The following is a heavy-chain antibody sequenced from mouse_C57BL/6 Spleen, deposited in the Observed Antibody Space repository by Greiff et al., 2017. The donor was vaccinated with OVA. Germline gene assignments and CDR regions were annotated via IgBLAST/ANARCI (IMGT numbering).Heavy chain of an antibody. J-gene: IGHJ2*01. CDR2: IDPYDSYT. Sequence: QVQLQQPGAELVKPGASVKLSCKASGYTFTSYWMQWVKQRPGQGLEWIGEIDPYDSYTNYNQKFKGKATLTVDTASSTAYMQLSSLTSEDSAVYYYASYGYGYFDYWGQGTTLTVSS. CDR3: ASYGYGYFDY. V-gene: IGHV1-50*01. CDR1: GYTFTSYW. D-gene: IGHD2-2*01.